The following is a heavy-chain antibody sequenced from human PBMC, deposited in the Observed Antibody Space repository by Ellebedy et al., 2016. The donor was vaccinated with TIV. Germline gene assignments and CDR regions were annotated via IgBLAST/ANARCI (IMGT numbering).Heavy chain of an antibody. CDR1: GGTFSSYA. Sequence: SVKVSXXASGGTFSSYAISWVRQAPGQGLEWMGGIIPIFGTANYAQKFQGRVTITADESASTAYMELSSLRSEDTAVYYCARSIVVVVAATRDYYGMDVWGQGTTVTVSS. V-gene: IGHV1-69*13. CDR3: ARSIVVVVAATRDYYGMDV. CDR2: IIPIFGTA. D-gene: IGHD2-15*01. J-gene: IGHJ6*02.